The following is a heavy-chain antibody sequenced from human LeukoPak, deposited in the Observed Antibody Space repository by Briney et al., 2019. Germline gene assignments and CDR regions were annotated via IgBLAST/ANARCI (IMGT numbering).Heavy chain of an antibody. D-gene: IGHD5-18*01. CDR2: IIPIFGTA. V-gene: IGHV1-69*06. J-gene: IGHJ3*02. CDR1: GGTFSSYA. CDR3: ARDGYSYGLGAYAFDI. Sequence: GASVKVSCKASGGTFSSYAISWVRQAPGQGLEWMGGIIPIFGTANYAQKFQGRVTITADKSTSTAHMELSSLRSEDTAVYYCARDGYSYGLGAYAFDIWGQGTMVTVSS.